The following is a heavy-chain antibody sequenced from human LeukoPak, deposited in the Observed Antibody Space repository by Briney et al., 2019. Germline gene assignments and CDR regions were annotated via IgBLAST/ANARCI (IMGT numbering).Heavy chain of an antibody. CDR1: GYTFTSYG. V-gene: IGHV1-18*01. D-gene: IGHD2-2*01. CDR3: AGVRGEGYCSSTSCSPHDNWFDP. J-gene: IGHJ5*02. Sequence: ASVKVSCKASGYTFTSYGISWVRQAPGQGLEWMGWISAYNGNTNYAQKLQGRVTMTTDTSTSTAYMELRSLRSDDTAVYYCAGVRGEGYCSSTSCSPHDNWFDPWGQGTLVTVSS. CDR2: ISAYNGNT.